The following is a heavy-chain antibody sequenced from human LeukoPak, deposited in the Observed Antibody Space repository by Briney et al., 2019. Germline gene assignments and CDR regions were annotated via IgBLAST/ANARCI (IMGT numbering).Heavy chain of an antibody. CDR3: AKVPADPSEPLPPHAFDI. Sequence: GGSLRLSCAASGFTFSSYEMNWVRQAPGKGLEWVSYISSSGSTIYYADSVKGRFTISRDNSKNTLYLHMSSLRAEDTAVYYCAKVPADPSEPLPPHAFDIWGQGTMVTVSS. D-gene: IGHD2-2*01. CDR1: GFTFSSYE. J-gene: IGHJ3*02. CDR2: ISSSGSTI. V-gene: IGHV3-48*03.